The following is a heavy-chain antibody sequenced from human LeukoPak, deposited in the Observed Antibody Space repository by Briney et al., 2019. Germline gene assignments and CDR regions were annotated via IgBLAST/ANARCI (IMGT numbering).Heavy chain of an antibody. J-gene: IGHJ1*01. D-gene: IGHD2-15*01. Sequence: SETLSLTYAVSGNSWSWIRQPPGKGLEWIAEIDHSRNINYNPSLKSRVTISIDTSKNQFSLKLTSVTAADTAVYYCAREAQYCSGGSCYGGFFQHWGQGTLVTVSS. CDR1: GNS. CDR3: AREAQYCSGGSCYGGFFQH. V-gene: IGHV4-34*01. CDR2: IDHSRNI.